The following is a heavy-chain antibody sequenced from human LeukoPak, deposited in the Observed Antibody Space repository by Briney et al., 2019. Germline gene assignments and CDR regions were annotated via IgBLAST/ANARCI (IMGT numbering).Heavy chain of an antibody. CDR2: IGSSGSTI. CDR3: ARVGTRGRWLPSTGEDY. V-gene: IGHV3-48*03. D-gene: IGHD5-24*01. Sequence: GGSLRLSCAASGFTFSSYEMNWVRQAPGKGLEWVSYIGSSGSTIYYADSVKGRFTISRDNAKNSLYLQMNSLRAEDTAVYYCARVGTRGRWLPSTGEDYWGQGTLVTVSS. J-gene: IGHJ4*02. CDR1: GFTFSSYE.